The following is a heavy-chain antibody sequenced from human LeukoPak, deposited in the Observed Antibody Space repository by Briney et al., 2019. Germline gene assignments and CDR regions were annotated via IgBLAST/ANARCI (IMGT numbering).Heavy chain of an antibody. CDR3: ARGIVVVPATIGSDY. CDR1: GFTFSDYY. Sequence: SGGSLRLSCAASGFTFSDYYMSWLRQAPGKGLEWVSYISSSGSIIYHADSVEGRFTISRDNAKKSLYLQMNSLRAEDTAVYYCARGIVVVPATIGSDYWGQGTLVTVSS. D-gene: IGHD2-2*02. J-gene: IGHJ4*02. CDR2: ISSSGSII. V-gene: IGHV3-11*04.